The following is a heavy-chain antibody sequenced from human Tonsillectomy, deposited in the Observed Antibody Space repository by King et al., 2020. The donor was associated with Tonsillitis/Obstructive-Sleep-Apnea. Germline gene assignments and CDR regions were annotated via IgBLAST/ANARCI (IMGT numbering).Heavy chain of an antibody. D-gene: IGHD3-3*01. CDR3: ATFSWSGSLADY. Sequence: VQLVESGGGLVQPGESLIVSCVASGFTFSSYWMTWVRQAPGKGLEWVANIKQDGSEKYYVDSVKGRFTISRDNAKNSLYLQMNSLRAEDTAVYYCATFSWSGSLADYWGQGTLVTVSS. V-gene: IGHV3-7*03. J-gene: IGHJ4*02. CDR2: IKQDGSEK. CDR1: GFTFSSYW.